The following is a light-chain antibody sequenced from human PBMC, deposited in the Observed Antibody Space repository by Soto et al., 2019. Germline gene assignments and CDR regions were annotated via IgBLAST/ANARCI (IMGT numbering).Light chain of an antibody. CDR2: AAS. Sequence: DIQLTQSPSFLSASVGDRVTITCRASQGISSRLAWYQQKPGKAPKLLIYAASTLQSGVPSRFSGSGSGTEFTLTVNSLQPEDFATYYCQQVNSFPLTFGQGTKLEIK. CDR3: QQVNSFPLT. J-gene: IGKJ2*01. CDR1: QGISSR. V-gene: IGKV1-9*01.